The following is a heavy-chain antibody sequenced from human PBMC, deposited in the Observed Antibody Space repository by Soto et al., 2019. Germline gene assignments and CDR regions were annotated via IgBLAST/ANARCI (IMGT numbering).Heavy chain of an antibody. CDR3: ARPETRTYSSSSHFDY. CDR1: GGTFSSYA. D-gene: IGHD6-6*01. Sequence: QVQLVQSGAEVKKPGSSVKVSCKASGGTFSSYAISWVRQAPGQGLEWMGGIIPIFGTANYAQKFQGRVTITADESTSTADMELSSLRSEDTAVYYCARPETRTYSSSSHFDYWGQGTLVTVSS. V-gene: IGHV1-69*12. CDR2: IIPIFGTA. J-gene: IGHJ4*02.